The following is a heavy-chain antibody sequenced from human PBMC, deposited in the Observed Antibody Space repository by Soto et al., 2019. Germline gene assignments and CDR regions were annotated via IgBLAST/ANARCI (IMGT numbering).Heavy chain of an antibody. CDR2: IDNSGNT. D-gene: IGHD3-3*01. CDR1: DGSISNYF. V-gene: IGHV4-4*07. Sequence: PSETLSLTCTVSDGSISNYFCNWIRQPAGKGMEWIGRIDNSGNTNYNPSLKSRITLSADTSRNQFSLRLNSVTAADTAVYYCARGGQDFWSGTFDYWGPGVLLTVS. CDR3: ARGGQDFWSGTFDY. J-gene: IGHJ4*02.